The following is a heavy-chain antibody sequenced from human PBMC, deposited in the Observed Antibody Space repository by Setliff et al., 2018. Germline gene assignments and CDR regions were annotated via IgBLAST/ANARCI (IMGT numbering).Heavy chain of an antibody. J-gene: IGHJ5*02. D-gene: IGHD3-3*01. V-gene: IGHV3-21*01. CDR3: ARDYLRSNYDFWSGPPNWFDP. CDR2: ISSKNSYI. CDR1: GFTFSSFE. Sequence: SGGSLRLSCAASGFTFSSFEMNWVRQAPGKGLEWVSSISSKNSYIYYADSVKGRFTISRYNAKNSLYLQMKSLRAEDTAVYYCARDYLRSNYDFWSGPPNWFDPWGQGTLVAVSS.